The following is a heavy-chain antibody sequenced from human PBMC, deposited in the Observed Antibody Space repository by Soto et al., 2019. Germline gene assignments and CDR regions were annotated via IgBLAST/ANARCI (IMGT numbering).Heavy chain of an antibody. Sequence: QVQLVESGGGVVQPGRSLRLSCAASGFTFSSYGMHWVRQAPGKGLEWVAVIWYDGSNKYYADSVKGRFTISRDNFKNTLYLQMNSLRAEDTAVYYCARDYSSGWAEADYWGQGTLVTVSS. J-gene: IGHJ4*02. V-gene: IGHV3-33*01. CDR3: ARDYSSGWAEADY. CDR1: GFTFSSYG. D-gene: IGHD6-19*01. CDR2: IWYDGSNK.